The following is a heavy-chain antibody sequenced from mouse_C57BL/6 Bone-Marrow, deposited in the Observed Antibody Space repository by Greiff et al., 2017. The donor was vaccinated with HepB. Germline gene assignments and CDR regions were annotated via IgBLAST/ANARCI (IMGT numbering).Heavy chain of an antibody. CDR2: IYPGSGST. CDR3: AREGWLRRYFDY. D-gene: IGHD2-2*01. V-gene: IGHV1-55*01. J-gene: IGHJ2*01. Sequence: VQLQQSGAELVKPGASVKMSCKASGYTFTSYWITWVKQRPGQGLEWIGDIYPGSGSTNYNEKFKSKATLTVDTSSSTAYMQLSSLTSEDSAVYYCAREGWLRRYFDYWGQGTTLTVSS. CDR1: GYTFTSYW.